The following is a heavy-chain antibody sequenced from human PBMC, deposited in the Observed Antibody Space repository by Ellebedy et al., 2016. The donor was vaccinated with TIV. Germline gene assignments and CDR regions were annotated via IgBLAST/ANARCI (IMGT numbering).Heavy chain of an antibody. D-gene: IGHD3-3*01. CDR2: INHSGST. J-gene: IGHJ6*02. CDR3: ARGRRFFYYYGMDV. CDR1: GFTVSSNY. V-gene: IGHV4-34*01. Sequence: MPGGSLRLSCAASGFTVSSNYMSWVRQAPGKGLEWIGEINHSGSTNYNPSLKSRVTISGDTSKNQFSLKLSSVTAADTAVYYCARGRRFFYYYGMDVWGQGTTVTVSS.